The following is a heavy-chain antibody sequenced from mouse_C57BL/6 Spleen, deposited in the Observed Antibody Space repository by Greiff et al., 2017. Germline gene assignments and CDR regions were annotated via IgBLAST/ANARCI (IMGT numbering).Heavy chain of an antibody. CDR1: GFSLSTSGMG. CDR3: ARIEDSSSFDY. J-gene: IGHJ2*01. D-gene: IGHD1-1*01. V-gene: IGHV8-8*01. Sequence: QVTLKVSGPGLLQPSQTLSLTCSFSGFSLSTSGMGVGWLRQPSGKGREWLAHLWWDDDKYYNPVLKSRPTISKDTSKHQVFLKIANVDTADTATYCCARIEDSSSFDYWGQGTTLTVSS. CDR2: LWWDDDK.